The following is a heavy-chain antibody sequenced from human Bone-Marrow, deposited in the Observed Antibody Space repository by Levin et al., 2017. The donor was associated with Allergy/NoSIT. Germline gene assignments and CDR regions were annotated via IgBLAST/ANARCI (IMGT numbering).Heavy chain of an antibody. CDR2: IYYSGSA. V-gene: IGHV4-61*01. Sequence: PSQTLSLTCTVSGGSVNSGRYYWSWIRQSPGKGLEWIGNIYYSGSATYSPALKSRVTISLDTSKNQFSLKVNSVTAADTAMYYCASQRGGGWFFDYWGQGALVTVSS. CDR3: ASQRGGGWFFDY. CDR1: GGSVNSGRYY. D-gene: IGHD6-19*01. J-gene: IGHJ4*02.